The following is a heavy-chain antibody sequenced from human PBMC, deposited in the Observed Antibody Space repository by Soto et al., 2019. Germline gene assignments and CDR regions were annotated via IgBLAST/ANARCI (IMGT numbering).Heavy chain of an antibody. CDR3: ARGALTYSSSSRGYSYGMDV. CDR1: GYTFTSYD. CDR2: MNPNSGNT. J-gene: IGHJ6*02. D-gene: IGHD6-6*01. Sequence: ASVKVSCKASGYTFTSYDINWVRRATGQGLEWMGWMNPNSGNTGYAQKFQGRVTMTRNTSISTAYMELGSLRSEDTAVYYCARGALTYSSSSRGYSYGMDVWGQGTTVTVSS. V-gene: IGHV1-8*01.